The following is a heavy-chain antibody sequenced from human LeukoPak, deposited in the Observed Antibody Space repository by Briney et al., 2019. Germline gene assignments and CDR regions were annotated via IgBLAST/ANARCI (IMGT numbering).Heavy chain of an antibody. D-gene: IGHD1-26*01. CDR2: ISYDGSNK. CDR3: ARDSGIVGATLDY. J-gene: IGHJ4*02. CDR1: GFTFSSYA. Sequence: PGGSLGRSCSASGFTFSSYAMHWVRQAPGKGLEWAAVISYDGSNKYYADSVKGRFTISRDNSKNTLYLQMNSLRAEDTAVYYCARDSGIVGATLDYWGQGTLVTVSS. V-gene: IGHV3-30-3*01.